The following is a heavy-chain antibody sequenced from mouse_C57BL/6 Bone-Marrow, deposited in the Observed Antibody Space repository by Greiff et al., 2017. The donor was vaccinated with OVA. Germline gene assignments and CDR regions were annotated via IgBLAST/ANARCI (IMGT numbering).Heavy chain of an antibody. CDR3: ARSYDGYPYYYAMDY. CDR1: GYTFTSYW. D-gene: IGHD2-3*01. J-gene: IGHJ4*01. CDR2: IDPSDSYT. Sequence: QVQLQQPGAELVMPGASVKLSRKASGYTFTSYWMHWVKQRPGQGLEWIGEIDPSDSYTNYNQKFKGKSTLTVDKSSSTAYMQLSSLTSEDSAVYYCARSYDGYPYYYAMDYWGQGTSVTVSS. V-gene: IGHV1-69*01.